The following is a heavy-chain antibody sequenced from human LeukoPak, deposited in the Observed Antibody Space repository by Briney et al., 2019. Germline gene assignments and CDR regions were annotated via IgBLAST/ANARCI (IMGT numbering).Heavy chain of an antibody. CDR3: ARAGYSYMGDY. CDR1: GFTFSSYS. Sequence: GGSLRLSCAASGFTFSSYSMNWVRQAPGKGLEWVSFISSSSSYIDYADSVKGRFTISRDNAKNSLYLQMDSLRAEDTAVYYCARAGYSYMGDYWGQGTLVTVSS. D-gene: IGHD5-18*01. J-gene: IGHJ4*02. CDR2: ISSSSSYI. V-gene: IGHV3-21*01.